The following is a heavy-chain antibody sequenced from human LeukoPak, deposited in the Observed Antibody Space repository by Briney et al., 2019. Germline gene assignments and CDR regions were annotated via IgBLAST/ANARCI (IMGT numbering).Heavy chain of an antibody. CDR3: VRGTPYYYGMDV. CDR1: GFTFSSYS. Sequence: PGGSLRLSCAASGFTFSSYSMNWVRQAPGKGLEWVSSISSSSSYIYYADSVKGRFTISRDNAKNSLYLQMNSLRAEDTAVYYCVRGTPYYYGMDVWGKGTTVTVSS. D-gene: IGHD2-2*01. CDR2: ISSSSSYI. V-gene: IGHV3-21*01. J-gene: IGHJ6*04.